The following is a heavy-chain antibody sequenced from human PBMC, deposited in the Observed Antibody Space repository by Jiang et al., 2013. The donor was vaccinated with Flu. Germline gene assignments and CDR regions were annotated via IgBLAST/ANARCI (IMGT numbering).Heavy chain of an antibody. D-gene: IGHD3-16*01. CDR2: IIPIFGTA. CDR3: ARGGRGVPFYDYVWGSSSLTTNFDY. J-gene: IGHJ4*02. V-gene: IGHV1-69*01. CDR1: GGTFSSYA. Sequence: AEVKKPGSSVKVSCKASGGTFSSYAISWVRQAPGQGLEWMGGIIPIFGTANYAQKFQGRVTITADESTSTAYMELSSLRSEDTAVYYCARGGRGVPFYDYVWGSSSLTTNFDYWGQGTLVTVSS.